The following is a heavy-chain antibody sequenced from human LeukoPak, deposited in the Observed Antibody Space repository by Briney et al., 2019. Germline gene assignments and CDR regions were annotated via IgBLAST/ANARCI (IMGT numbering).Heavy chain of an antibody. D-gene: IGHD5-12*01. J-gene: IGHJ4*02. CDR3: ARDQWGGYDGVHDY. CDR2: ISSSGSTI. V-gene: IGHV3-11*01. CDR1: GFTFSNYA. Sequence: GGSLRLSCAASGFTFSNYAMTWIRQAPGKGLEWVSYISSSGSTIYYADSVKGRFTISRDNAKNSLYLQMNSLRAEDTAVYYCARDQWGGYDGVHDYWGQGTLVTVSS.